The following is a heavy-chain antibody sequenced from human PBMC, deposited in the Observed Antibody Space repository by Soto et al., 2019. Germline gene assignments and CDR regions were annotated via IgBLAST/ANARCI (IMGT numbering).Heavy chain of an antibody. Sequence: SETLSLTCAVYGGSFSGYYWSWIRQPPGKGLEWIGEINHSGSTNYNPSLKSRVTISVDTSKNQFSLKLSSVTAADTDVYYCASGLIVATIGHYFDYWGQGTLVTVSS. D-gene: IGHD5-12*01. CDR3: ASGLIVATIGHYFDY. V-gene: IGHV4-34*01. J-gene: IGHJ4*02. CDR2: INHSGST. CDR1: GGSFSGYY.